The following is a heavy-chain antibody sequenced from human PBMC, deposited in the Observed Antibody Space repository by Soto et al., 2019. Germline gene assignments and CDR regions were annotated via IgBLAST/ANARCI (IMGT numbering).Heavy chain of an antibody. J-gene: IGHJ4*02. D-gene: IGHD5-18*01. Sequence: EVQLVESGGGLVQPGGSLRLSCAASGFTFSSYEMNWVRQAPGKGLEWVSSISSGSSYIYYADSVKGRFTISRDNAKNSLYLQMNSLRAEDTAVYYCARYSYWQDYWGQGTLVTVSS. CDR1: GFTFSSYE. CDR3: ARYSYWQDY. CDR2: ISSGSSYI. V-gene: IGHV3-48*03.